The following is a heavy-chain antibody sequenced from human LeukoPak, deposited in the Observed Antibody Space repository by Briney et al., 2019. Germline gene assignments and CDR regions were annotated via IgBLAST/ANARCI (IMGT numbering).Heavy chain of an antibody. V-gene: IGHV3-23*01. CDR1: GFTFSNYA. D-gene: IGHD1-26*01. CDR2: ISGSAVDT. Sequence: PGGSLRLSCAACGFTFSNYAMSWVRQAPGKGLEWVSSISGSAVDTYYADSVKGRFTISRDNSKNTLYLQMNSLRAEDTAVYYCAANSGSKEYWGQGTLVTVSS. CDR3: AANSGSKEY. J-gene: IGHJ4*02.